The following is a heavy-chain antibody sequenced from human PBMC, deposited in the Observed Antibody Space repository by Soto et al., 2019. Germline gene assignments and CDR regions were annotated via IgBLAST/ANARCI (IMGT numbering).Heavy chain of an antibody. CDR1: GGSVSSDGYY. V-gene: IGHV4-31*03. Sequence: QVQLQESGPGLVKPSQTLSLTCTVSGGSVSSDGYYWSWIRQHPAKGLEWIGYIYYSGSTYYNPSLKSRVTLSLDTSKNQFSLRLSSVTAADTAVYYCARAVCGADCYGYHYYGMDVWGQGTAVTVSS. D-gene: IGHD2-21*02. J-gene: IGHJ6*02. CDR3: ARAVCGADCYGYHYYGMDV. CDR2: IYYSGST.